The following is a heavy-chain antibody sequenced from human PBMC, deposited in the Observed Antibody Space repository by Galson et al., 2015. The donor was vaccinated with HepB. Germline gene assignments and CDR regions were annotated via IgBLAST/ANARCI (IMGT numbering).Heavy chain of an antibody. CDR2: IIPIFGTA. J-gene: IGHJ6*03. D-gene: IGHD2-2*01. V-gene: IGHV1-69*13. Sequence: SVKVSCKAPGDTFSSYAISWVRQAPGQGLEWMGGIIPIFGTANYAQKFQGRVTITADESTSTAYMDLSSLRSEDTAVYYCARSNGPVCSSANCRTLYYYYYMDVWGKGTTVTVSS. CDR1: GDTFSSYA. CDR3: ARSNGPVCSSANCRTLYYYYYMDV.